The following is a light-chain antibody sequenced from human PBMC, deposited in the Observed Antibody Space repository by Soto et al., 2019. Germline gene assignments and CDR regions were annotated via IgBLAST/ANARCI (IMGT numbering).Light chain of an antibody. CDR2: GAS. V-gene: IGKV3-20*01. J-gene: IGKJ3*01. Sequence: EIVLTQSPGTLSLSPGESATLSCRANQSVSSSYLAWYQQKPGQTPRLLIYGASSRATGIPDRFGGSGSGTDLTRTISRLEPEDFTGFYCQQYGRSPFAFGPGTKVEIK. CDR1: QSVSSSY. CDR3: QQYGRSPFA.